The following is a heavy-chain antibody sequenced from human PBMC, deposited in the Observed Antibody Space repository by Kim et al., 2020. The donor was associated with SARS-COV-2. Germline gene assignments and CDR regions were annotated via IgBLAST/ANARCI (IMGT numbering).Heavy chain of an antibody. Sequence: GGSLRLSCAASGFTFSSYAMSWVRQAPGKGLEWVSAISGSGGSTYYADSVKGRFTISRDNSKNTLYLQMNSLRAEDTAVYYCAKDGTDYYDSSGYYPYGMDVWGQGTTVTVSS. CDR3: AKDGTDYYDSSGYYPYGMDV. J-gene: IGHJ6*02. CDR2: ISGSGGST. CDR1: GFTFSSYA. V-gene: IGHV3-23*01. D-gene: IGHD3-22*01.